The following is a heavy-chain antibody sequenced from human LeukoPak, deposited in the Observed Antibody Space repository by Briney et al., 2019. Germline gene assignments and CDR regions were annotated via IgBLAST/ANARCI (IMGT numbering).Heavy chain of an antibody. CDR3: ARTVTMVRGVIAEYNWFDP. J-gene: IGHJ5*02. CDR2: IYSGGST. Sequence: GGSLRLSCAASGFTVSSNYMSWVRQAPGKGLEWVSVIYSGGSTYYADSVKGRFTISRHNSKNTLYLQMNSLRAKDTAVYYCARTVTMVRGVIAEYNWFDPWGQGTLVTVSS. D-gene: IGHD3-10*01. V-gene: IGHV3-53*04. CDR1: GFTVSSNY.